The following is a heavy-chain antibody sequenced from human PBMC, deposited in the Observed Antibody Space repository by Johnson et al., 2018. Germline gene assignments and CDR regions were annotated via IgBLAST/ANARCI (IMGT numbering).Heavy chain of an antibody. D-gene: IGHD1/OR15-1a*01. Sequence: VQLVQSGGGLVKPGGSLRLSCAASGFTFSSYGMKWVRQAAGKGLEWVSSISSSSSYIYYADSVKGRFTISRDNAKNSLYLQMNSLRADDTAGYFCARRNNGAFEIWGQGTMVTVSS. J-gene: IGHJ3*02. CDR3: ARRNNGAFEI. V-gene: IGHV3-21*01. CDR1: GFTFSSYG. CDR2: ISSSSSYI.